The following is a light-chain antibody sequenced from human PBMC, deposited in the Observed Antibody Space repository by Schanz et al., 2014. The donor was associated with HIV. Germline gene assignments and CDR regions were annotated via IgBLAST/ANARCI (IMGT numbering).Light chain of an antibody. CDR1: SSNIGSNT. Sequence: QSVLTQPPSASGTPGQRVTISCSGSSSNIGSNTANWYQQLPGTAPKLLMYANNMRPSGVPDRFSGSGSGTSASLAISRLQSEDEADYYCAAWDDSLKGWVFGGGTKLTVL. CDR2: ANN. CDR3: AAWDDSLKGWV. J-gene: IGLJ3*02. V-gene: IGLV1-44*01.